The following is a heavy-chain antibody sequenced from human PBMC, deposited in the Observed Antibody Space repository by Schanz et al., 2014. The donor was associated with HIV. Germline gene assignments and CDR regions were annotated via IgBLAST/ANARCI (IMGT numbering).Heavy chain of an antibody. CDR2: ILYDGSNK. J-gene: IGHJ6*02. CDR3: ARGSGPYYYYYGMDV. CDR1: GFTFSDYG. V-gene: IGHV3-33*01. D-gene: IGHD2-15*01. Sequence: QVQLVESGGGVVQPGRSLRLSCAASGFTFSDYGMHWVRQAPGKGLAWVAVILYDGSNKYYADSVKGRFTISRDNSKNTLYLQMNSLRAEDTAVYYCARGSGPYYYYYGMDVWGQGTTVTVS.